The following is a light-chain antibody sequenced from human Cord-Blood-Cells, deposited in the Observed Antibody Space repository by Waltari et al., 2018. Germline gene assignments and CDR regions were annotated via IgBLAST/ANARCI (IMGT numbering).Light chain of an antibody. Sequence: QSALTQPASVSGSPGQSITISSTGTSSDVGGYNYVSWYQQHPGKAPKRMIYDVSNRPSGVSNRFSGSKSGNTASLTISGLQAEDEADYYCSSYTSSSTWVFGGGTKLTVL. CDR1: SSDVGGYNY. V-gene: IGLV2-14*03. CDR3: SSYTSSSTWV. CDR2: DVS. J-gene: IGLJ3*02.